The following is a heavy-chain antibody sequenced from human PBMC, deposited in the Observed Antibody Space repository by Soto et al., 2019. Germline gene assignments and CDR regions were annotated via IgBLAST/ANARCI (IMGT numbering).Heavy chain of an antibody. D-gene: IGHD6-25*01. CDR1: GFTFSSYA. CDR3: AKFFVETGGSSGWPWSFHF. Sequence: EVQLLESGGGLVQPGGSLRLSCAASGFTFSSYAMSWVRQAPGKGLEWVSGISGTGGTTYYADSVKGRFTISRDNSRNTLHLQVNSLRAEDTAIYYCAKFFVETGGSSGWPWSFHFWGQGTLVTVSS. CDR2: ISGTGGTT. V-gene: IGHV3-23*01. J-gene: IGHJ4*02.